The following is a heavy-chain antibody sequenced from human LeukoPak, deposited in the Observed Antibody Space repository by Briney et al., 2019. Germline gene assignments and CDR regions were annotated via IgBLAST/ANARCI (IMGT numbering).Heavy chain of an antibody. CDR1: GFSFNSYN. J-gene: IGHJ6*02. D-gene: IGHD1-26*01. Sequence: PGGSLRLSCSAPGFSFNSYNMNWVRQAPGKGLEWLASIVGSSNQIYYAESVKGRFTVSTDNDKSSVFLQMASLRADDTAVYYCARFVPTWTPGGMDVWGQGTTVIVSS. CDR2: IVGSSNQI. V-gene: IGHV3-21*01. CDR3: ARFVPTWTPGGMDV.